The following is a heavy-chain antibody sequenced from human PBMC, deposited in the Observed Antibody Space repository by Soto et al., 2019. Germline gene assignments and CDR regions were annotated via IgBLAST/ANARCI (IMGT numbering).Heavy chain of an antibody. CDR2: ISGSGTIT. V-gene: IGHV3-23*01. CDR1: GFPFSSRA. J-gene: IGHJ5*02. D-gene: IGHD2-15*01. CDR3: AEWARYCSGADCRA. Sequence: EVLLLESGGGLVQPGGSLRLSRAASGFPFSSRAMSWVRQAPGKGLEWVSAISGSGTITYYADSVKGRFTISRDTSKNTLYLQMNSLRADDTAVYYCAEWARYCSGADCRAWGQGTLVTVSS.